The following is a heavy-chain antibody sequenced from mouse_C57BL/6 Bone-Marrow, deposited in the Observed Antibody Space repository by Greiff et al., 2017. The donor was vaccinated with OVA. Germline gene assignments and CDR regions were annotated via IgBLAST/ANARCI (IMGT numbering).Heavy chain of an antibody. V-gene: IGHV5-6*01. CDR2: ISSGGSYT. CDR1: GFTFSSYG. CDR3: ARRGDCAWLAY. Sequence: EVQGVESGGDLVKPGGSLKLSCAASGFTFSSYGMSWVRQTPDKRLEWVATISSGGSYTYYPDSVTGRFTISRDTAKNTLYLQMSSLTSEDTAMYYCARRGDCAWLAYWGQGTLVTVSA. J-gene: IGHJ3*01.